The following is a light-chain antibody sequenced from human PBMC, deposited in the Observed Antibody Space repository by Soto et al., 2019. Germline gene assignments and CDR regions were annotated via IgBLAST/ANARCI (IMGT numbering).Light chain of an antibody. J-gene: IGKJ4*01. V-gene: IGKV3-11*01. Sequence: EVVLTQSPATLSLSPGERATLSCRASQSVSSYLAWYQQKPGQAPRLLIYDASNRATGIPARFSGSGSGTDFTLTISSLEPEDFAVYYCQQRSNWPPLFGGGTKVEFK. CDR2: DAS. CDR3: QQRSNWPPL. CDR1: QSVSSY.